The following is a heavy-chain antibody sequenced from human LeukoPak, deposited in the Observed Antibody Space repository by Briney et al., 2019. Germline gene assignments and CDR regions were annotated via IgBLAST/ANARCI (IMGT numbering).Heavy chain of an antibody. V-gene: IGHV3-21*01. J-gene: IGHJ4*02. CDR3: ASGGGYSYGPQDSFDY. Sequence: GGSLRLSCAASGFTFSSYSMNWVRQAPGKGLEWVSSISSSSSYIYYADSVKGRFTISRDNAKNSLYLQMNSLRAEDTAVYYCASGGGYSYGPQDSFDYWGQGTLVTVSS. CDR1: GFTFSSYS. D-gene: IGHD5-18*01. CDR2: ISSSSSYI.